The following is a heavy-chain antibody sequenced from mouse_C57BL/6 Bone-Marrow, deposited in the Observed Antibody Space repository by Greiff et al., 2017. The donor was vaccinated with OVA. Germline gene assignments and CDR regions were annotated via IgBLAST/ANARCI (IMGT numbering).Heavy chain of an antibody. D-gene: IGHD2-1*01. CDR1: GYTFTSYW. CDR2: INPRSGYT. Sequence: VQRVESGAELAKPGASVKLSCKASGYTFTSYWMHWVKQRPGKGLEWIGYINPRSGYTKYNQKFKDKATLTAAKSSSTAYMQLYSLTYEDAAVYYCARWGILNGNYYYAMDYWGQGTSVTVSS. J-gene: IGHJ4*01. CDR3: ARWGILNGNYYYAMDY. V-gene: IGHV1-7*01.